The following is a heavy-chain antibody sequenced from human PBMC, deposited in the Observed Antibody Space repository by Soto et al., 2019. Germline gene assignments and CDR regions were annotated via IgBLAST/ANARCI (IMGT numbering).Heavy chain of an antibody. CDR1: GGSISSSGYY. J-gene: IGHJ4*02. Sequence: QVELQESGPGLVKPSQTLSLTCTVSGGSISSSGYYWSWIRQHPGKGLEWIGYIHDSGSTYYNPSLTRRVTISVDTSKNQFSLKLTSVTAADTAVYYCASQATGWYPDYWGQGTLVTVSS. V-gene: IGHV4-31*03. CDR2: IHDSGST. D-gene: IGHD6-19*01. CDR3: ASQATGWYPDY.